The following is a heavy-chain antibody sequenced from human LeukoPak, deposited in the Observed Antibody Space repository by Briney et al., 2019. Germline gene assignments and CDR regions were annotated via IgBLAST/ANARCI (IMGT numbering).Heavy chain of an antibody. D-gene: IGHD1-26*01. CDR2: INSGGDT. CDR3: ARDIGGIFDS. Sequence: PGGSLRLSCAASGFTVSSNFMSWVRQAPGKGLEWVSVINSGGDTYYADSVKGRFTISRDNSKNTLYLQMNSLRAEDTAVYYCARDIGGIFDSWGQGTLVTVSS. CDR1: GFTVSSNF. J-gene: IGHJ4*02. V-gene: IGHV3-53*01.